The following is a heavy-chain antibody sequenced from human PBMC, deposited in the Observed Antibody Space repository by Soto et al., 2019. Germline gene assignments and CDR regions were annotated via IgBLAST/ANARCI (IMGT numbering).Heavy chain of an antibody. CDR1: GFTFSSYG. Sequence: GGSLRLSCAASGFTFSSYGMHWVRQAPGKGLEWVAVISYDGSNKYYADSVKGRFTISRDNSKNTLYLQMNSLRAEDTAVYYCAKELYYYDSSGIDYWGQGTLVTVSS. CDR2: ISYDGSNK. J-gene: IGHJ4*02. D-gene: IGHD3-22*01. V-gene: IGHV3-30*18. CDR3: AKELYYYDSSGIDY.